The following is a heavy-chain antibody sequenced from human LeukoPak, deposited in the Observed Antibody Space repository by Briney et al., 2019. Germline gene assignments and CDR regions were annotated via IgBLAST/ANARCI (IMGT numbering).Heavy chain of an antibody. J-gene: IGHJ6*02. Sequence: SETLSLTCTVSGGSISSYNWSWIRQRAGKGLGWGGRIYTSVSTIYTPTLKSRVTMSVDTSKNQFSLKLSSVTAADTAVYYCARGPNDYGDYGGYYGMDVRGQGATVTVSS. CDR2: IYTSVST. D-gene: IGHD4-17*01. CDR1: GGSISSYN. V-gene: IGHV4-4*07. CDR3: ARGPNDYGDYGGYYGMDV.